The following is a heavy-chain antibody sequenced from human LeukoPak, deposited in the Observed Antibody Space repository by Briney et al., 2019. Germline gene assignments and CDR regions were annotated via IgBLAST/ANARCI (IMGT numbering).Heavy chain of an antibody. Sequence: ASVKVSCKASGGTFSSYTISWVRQAPGQGLEWMGGIIPIFGTANYAQKFQGRVTITADESTSTAYMELSSLRAEDTAVYYCAREYVLSVPDDYWGQGTLVTVSS. CDR1: GGTFSSYT. J-gene: IGHJ4*02. CDR3: AREYVLSVPDDY. D-gene: IGHD3-16*01. CDR2: IIPIFGTA. V-gene: IGHV1-69*13.